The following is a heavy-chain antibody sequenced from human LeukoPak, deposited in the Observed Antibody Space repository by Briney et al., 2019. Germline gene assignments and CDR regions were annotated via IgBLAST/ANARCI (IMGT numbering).Heavy chain of an antibody. CDR3: ARSSYGAGSKPYWVDY. D-gene: IGHD3-10*01. CDR2: DSGST. J-gene: IGHJ4*02. CDR1: GGSSSISGYY. V-gene: IGHV4-39*01. Sequence: SETLSLTCTVSGGSSSISGYYWAWIRQPPGEGVEYIWCDSGSTYYNPSLERRLTISVHTSNKQLSSNQSSVTAAATDVYYCARSSYGAGSKPYWVDYRGRGTLPTVSS.